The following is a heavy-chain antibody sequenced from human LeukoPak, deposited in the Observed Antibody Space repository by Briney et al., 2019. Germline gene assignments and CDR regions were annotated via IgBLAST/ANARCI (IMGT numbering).Heavy chain of an antibody. J-gene: IGHJ4*02. Sequence: SETLSLTCTVSSGSISSYLWSWIRQPPGKGLEWIGYIPYSGSTNYNPSLKSRVTISVDTSRNQFSLKLNAVTAADTAVYYCARRNYGDDDHYFDYWGEGTLVTVSS. CDR1: SGSISSYL. V-gene: IGHV4-59*08. CDR3: ARRNYGDDDHYFDY. D-gene: IGHD4-17*01. CDR2: IPYSGST.